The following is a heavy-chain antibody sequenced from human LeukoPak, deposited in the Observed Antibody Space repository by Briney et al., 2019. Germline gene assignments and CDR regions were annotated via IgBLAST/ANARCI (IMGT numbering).Heavy chain of an antibody. CDR2: ISGSDDGT. CDR3: AREEEMATNTDY. CDR1: GFTFSRCG. D-gene: IGHD5-24*01. J-gene: IGHJ4*02. Sequence: GGSLRLSCAASGFTFSRCGMTWVRQAPGEGLEWVSSISGSDDGTYYADSVKGRFTISRDSPKNTLYLHMHSLRADDTAVYYCAREEEMATNTDYWGQGTLVTVSS. V-gene: IGHV3-23*01.